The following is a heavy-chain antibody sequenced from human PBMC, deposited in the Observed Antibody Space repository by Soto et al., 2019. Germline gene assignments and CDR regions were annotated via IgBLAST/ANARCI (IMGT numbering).Heavy chain of an antibody. V-gene: IGHV1-18*04. J-gene: IGHJ6*02. CDR1: DYTFNDYG. D-gene: IGHD4-4*01. Sequence: GASVKVSCKASDYTFNDYGISWVRQAPGQGLEWMGWISAYNGNTNYAQKLQDRVTMTTDTSTSTAYMEVRSLRSDDTAVYYCARGYGNYPHYYLGMDVWGQGTTVTVPS. CDR3: ARGYGNYPHYYLGMDV. CDR2: ISAYNGNT.